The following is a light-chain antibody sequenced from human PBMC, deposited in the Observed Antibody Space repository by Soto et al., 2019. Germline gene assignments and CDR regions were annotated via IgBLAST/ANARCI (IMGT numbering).Light chain of an antibody. J-gene: IGKJ1*01. V-gene: IGKV3-20*01. CDR3: QQYGSSPT. CDR1: QSVSSSY. Sequence: EIVLTQSPGTLSLSPGERATLSCRSSQSVSSSYLAWYQQKPGQAPRLLIYDVSSRATGIPDRFSGSGSGKDFPLTISRLEPEDFPVYYCQQYGSSPTFGQGTKVEIK. CDR2: DVS.